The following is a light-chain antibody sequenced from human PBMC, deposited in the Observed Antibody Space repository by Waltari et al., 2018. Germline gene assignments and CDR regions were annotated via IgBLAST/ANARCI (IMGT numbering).Light chain of an antibody. Sequence: EIVLTQSPGTLSLSPGERATLPCRASQTVRTTYLAWYQQKPGQAPPLLIYGASSRATGIPDRFSGSGSGTDFSLTISSLEPEDFAVYYCQQYDISPLTFGGGTKVEIK. J-gene: IGKJ4*01. CDR3: QQYDISPLT. CDR2: GAS. V-gene: IGKV3-20*01. CDR1: QTVRTTY.